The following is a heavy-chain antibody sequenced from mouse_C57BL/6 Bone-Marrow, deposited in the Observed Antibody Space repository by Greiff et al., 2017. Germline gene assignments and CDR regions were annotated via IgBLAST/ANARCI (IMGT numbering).Heavy chain of an antibody. Sequence: QVQLQQSDAELVKPGASVKISCKVSGYTFTDYTIHWMKQRPEQGLEWIGYIYPRDGSTKYNEKFKGKATLTADKSSSTAYMQLNSLTSEDSAVYVCAKEFYYGNYDGFAYWGQGTLVTVSA. D-gene: IGHD2-1*01. V-gene: IGHV1-78*01. CDR1: GYTFTDYT. CDR3: AKEFYYGNYDGFAY. J-gene: IGHJ3*01. CDR2: IYPRDGST.